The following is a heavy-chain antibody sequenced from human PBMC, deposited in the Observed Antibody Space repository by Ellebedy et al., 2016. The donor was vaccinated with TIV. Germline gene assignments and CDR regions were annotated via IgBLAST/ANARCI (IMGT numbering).Heavy chain of an antibody. CDR1: GFPLITSGMR. V-gene: IGHV2-70*01. CDR3: AREDGELSYALDS. CDR2: SVWDEDT. D-gene: IGHD3-16*01. J-gene: IGHJ4*02. Sequence: SGPTLVKPTETLTLTCTFPGFPLITSGMRINLIRQPPGKALEWLAHSVWDEDTYYSTSLQSRLTISKDRTRNQVVLTMTSMDADDSGMYFCAREDGELSYALDSWGQGILVTVST.